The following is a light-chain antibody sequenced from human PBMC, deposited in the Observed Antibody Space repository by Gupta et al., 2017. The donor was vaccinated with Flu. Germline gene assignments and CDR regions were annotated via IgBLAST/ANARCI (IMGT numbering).Light chain of an antibody. CDR3: CSYAGRYTWV. J-gene: IGLJ2*01. Sequence: QSVLTPPRSVSGSPGQSVTIPCTGGSSDVGLYEYVSWYQHHPGKAPSLIIYDVSRRPSGVPDRFSASKSGNTASLTISGLQAEDEADYHCCSYAGRYTWVFGGGTKVTVL. CDR2: DVS. CDR1: SSDVGLYEY. V-gene: IGLV2-11*01.